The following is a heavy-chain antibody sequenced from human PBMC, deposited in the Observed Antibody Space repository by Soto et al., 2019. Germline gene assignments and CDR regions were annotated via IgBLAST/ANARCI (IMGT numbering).Heavy chain of an antibody. CDR2: FDPEDGET. V-gene: IGHV1-24*01. CDR1: GYIFSHYG. CDR3: ATEHRILTGYWFDY. J-gene: IGHJ4*02. D-gene: IGHD3-9*01. Sequence: ASVKVSCKASGYIFSHYGISWVRQAPGKGLEWMGGFDPEDGETIYAQKFQGRVTMTEDTSTDTAYMELSSLRSEDTAVYYCATEHRILTGYWFDYWGQGTLVTVSS.